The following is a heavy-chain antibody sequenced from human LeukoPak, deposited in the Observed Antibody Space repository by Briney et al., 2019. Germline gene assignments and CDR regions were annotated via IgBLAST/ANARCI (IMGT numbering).Heavy chain of an antibody. J-gene: IGHJ4*02. CDR3: GLGSGRSDFDY. CDR2: IKSKADGATR. V-gene: IGHV3-15*01. CDR1: GFTFNSYS. D-gene: IGHD3-10*01. Sequence: GGSLRLSCAVSGFTFNSYSMNWVRQAPGKGLEWVGRIKSKADGATRDFAAPVKGRFSISRDDSKNTVYLQMNSLKTDDTAVYYCGLGSGRSDFDYWGQGTLVTVSS.